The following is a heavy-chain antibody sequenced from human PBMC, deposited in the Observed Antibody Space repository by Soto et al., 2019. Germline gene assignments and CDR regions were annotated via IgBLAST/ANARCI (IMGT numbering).Heavy chain of an antibody. CDR2: IYHSGST. J-gene: IGHJ6*02. V-gene: IGHV4-4*02. CDR3: ARKGLGSLYYYYGMDV. D-gene: IGHD4-17*01. CDR1: GGSISSSNR. Sequence: QVQLQESGPGLVKPSGTLSLTCAVSGGSISSSNRWSWVRQPPGKGLEWIGEIYHSGSTNYNPALKSRVTISVDKSKNQFSLKLSSVTAADTAVYYCARKGLGSLYYYYGMDVWGQGTTVTVSS.